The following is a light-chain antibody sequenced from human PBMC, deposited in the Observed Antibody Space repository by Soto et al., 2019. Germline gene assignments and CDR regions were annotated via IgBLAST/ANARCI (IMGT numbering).Light chain of an antibody. V-gene: IGLV1-51*02. CDR3: GTWDSSLTVWV. CDR2: ENN. J-gene: IGLJ3*02. Sequence: QSVLTQPPSVSEAPGQTVTISCAGSSSNIGNNFVSWYQQLPGTAPKLLIYENNKRPSGIPDRFSGSKSGTSASLGITGLQTGDEAVYYCGTWDSSLTVWVFGGGTKLTVL. CDR1: SSNIGNNF.